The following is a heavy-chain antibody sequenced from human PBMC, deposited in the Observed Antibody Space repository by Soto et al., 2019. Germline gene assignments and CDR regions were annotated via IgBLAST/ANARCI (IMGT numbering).Heavy chain of an antibody. CDR1: GFTFSSYA. V-gene: IGHV3-23*01. Sequence: GGSLRLSCAASGFTFSSYAMSWVRQAPGKGLEWVSAISGSGGSTYYADSVKGRFTISRDNSKNTLYLQMNSLRAEDTAVYYCAKDLARGSGSYNFDYWGQGTLVTVSS. J-gene: IGHJ4*02. D-gene: IGHD1-26*01. CDR2: ISGSGGST. CDR3: AKDLARGSGSYNFDY.